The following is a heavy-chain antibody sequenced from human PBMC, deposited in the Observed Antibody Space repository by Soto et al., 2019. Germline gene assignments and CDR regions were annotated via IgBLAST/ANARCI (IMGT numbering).Heavy chain of an antibody. J-gene: IGHJ5*02. Sequence: VASVKVSCKASGYTYTRYGISWVRQAPGQGLEWMGWISSFNGNTNYAQKVQDRVTMTTDTSASTSYMELRSLRSDDTAVYYCARGPRYCSTTTCFSGVTWFDPWGQGTLVTVSS. CDR3: ARGPRYCSTTTCFSGVTWFDP. V-gene: IGHV1-18*04. CDR2: ISSFNGNT. D-gene: IGHD2-2*01. CDR1: GYTYTRYG.